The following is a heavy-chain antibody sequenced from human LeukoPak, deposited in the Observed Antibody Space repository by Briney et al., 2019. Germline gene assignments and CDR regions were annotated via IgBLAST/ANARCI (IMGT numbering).Heavy chain of an antibody. CDR2: ISSSGNNA. V-gene: IGHV3-23*01. J-gene: IGHJ3*01. CDR3: AKDIQLST. D-gene: IGHD5-24*01. Sequence: GGSLRLSCAASGFTFSSYGMHWVRQAPGKGLEWVSLISSSGNNAYYADSVKRRFTISRDNSKNTLSLQMNSLRVEDTAIYYCAKDIQLSTWGLGTMVTVSS. CDR1: GFTFSSYG.